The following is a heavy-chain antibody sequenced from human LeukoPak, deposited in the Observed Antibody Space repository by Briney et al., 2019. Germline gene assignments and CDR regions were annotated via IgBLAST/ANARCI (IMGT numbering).Heavy chain of an antibody. CDR3: AGVPGKRSAEFHS. J-gene: IGHJ4*02. Sequence: GGSLRLSCAASGFNFSGYSMSWVRPTPGKGLEWISYISSSSDSIYYADSVRGRFTISRDKAKKTLCLQMSILRADDTALYYSAGVPGKRSAEFHSWGQGTLVTVS. V-gene: IGHV3-48*01. CDR2: ISSSSDSI. D-gene: IGHD2-2*01. CDR1: GFNFSGYS.